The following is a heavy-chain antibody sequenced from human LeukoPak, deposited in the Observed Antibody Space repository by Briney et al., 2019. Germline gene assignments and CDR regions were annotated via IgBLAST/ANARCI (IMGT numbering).Heavy chain of an antibody. Sequence: GASVKVSCKASGYTFTSYDINWVRQASGQGLEWMGWMNPNSGNTASAQKFQGRVTMTTNTSISTAYMELTGLRSEDTAMYFCARKGLPGSGNPWFDPWGQGTLVTVPS. J-gene: IGHJ5*02. V-gene: IGHV1-8*01. CDR3: ARKGLPGSGNPWFDP. CDR2: MNPNSGNT. D-gene: IGHD1-14*01. CDR1: GYTFTSYD.